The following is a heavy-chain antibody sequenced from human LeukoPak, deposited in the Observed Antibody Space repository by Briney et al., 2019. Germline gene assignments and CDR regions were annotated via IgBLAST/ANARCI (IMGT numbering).Heavy chain of an antibody. Sequence: GGSLRLSCAASGFAFSSYAMHWVRQGPGKGLEWVALVSYDGGSKYYADSVKGRITISRDNSKNTLHLQMISLRTEDTAVYYCARVKGGIAAAGNYFDYWGQGTLVTVSS. D-gene: IGHD6-13*01. V-gene: IGHV3-30-3*01. CDR2: VSYDGGSK. CDR1: GFAFSSYA. J-gene: IGHJ4*02. CDR3: ARVKGGIAAAGNYFDY.